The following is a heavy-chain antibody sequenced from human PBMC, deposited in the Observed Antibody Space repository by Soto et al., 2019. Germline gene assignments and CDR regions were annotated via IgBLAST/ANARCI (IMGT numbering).Heavy chain of an antibody. V-gene: IGHV3-74*01. Sequence: GGSLRLSCAASGFAFRRFPMHWVRQAPGKGLVWVSRIDPDGSDTTYADSVKGRFTISRDNAKNIVYLQMSSLRAEDTALYYCATMAGTYSYWGQGTLVTVSS. CDR3: ATMAGTYSY. CDR2: IDPDGSDT. J-gene: IGHJ4*02. CDR1: GFAFRRFP. D-gene: IGHD1-26*01.